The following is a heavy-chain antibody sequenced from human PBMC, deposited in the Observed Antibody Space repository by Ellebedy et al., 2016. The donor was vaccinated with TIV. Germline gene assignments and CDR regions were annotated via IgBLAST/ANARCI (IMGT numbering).Heavy chain of an antibody. CDR2: ISGSGGST. Sequence: PGGSLRLSCAASGFTFTSYAMSWVRQAPGKGLECVSGISGSGGSTYYADSVKGRFTISRDNSKNPLYLQMDSLRAEDTAVYYCAKGGGSYYHSPQDYWGQGTLVTVSS. CDR3: AKGGGSYYHSPQDY. D-gene: IGHD1-26*01. J-gene: IGHJ4*02. CDR1: GFTFTSYA. V-gene: IGHV3-23*01.